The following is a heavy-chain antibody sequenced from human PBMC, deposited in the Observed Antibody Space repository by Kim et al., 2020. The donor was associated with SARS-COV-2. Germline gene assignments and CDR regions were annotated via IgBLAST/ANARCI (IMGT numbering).Heavy chain of an antibody. Sequence: GGSLRLSCAASGFTFSSYGMHWVRQAPGKGLEWVAVISYDGSNKYYADSVKGRFTISRDNSKNTLYLQMNSLRAEDTAVYYCAKDQYGSSDESPFDYWGQGTLVTVSS. D-gene: IGHD3-22*01. CDR1: GFTFSSYG. J-gene: IGHJ4*02. CDR3: AKDQYGSSDESPFDY. CDR2: ISYDGSNK. V-gene: IGHV3-30*18.